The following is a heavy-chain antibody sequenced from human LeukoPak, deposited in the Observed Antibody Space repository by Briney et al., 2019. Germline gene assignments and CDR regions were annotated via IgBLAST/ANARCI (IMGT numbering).Heavy chain of an antibody. Sequence: GGSLRLSCAASGFTFDDYGLSWVRQVPGKGLEWVSAISGSGGSTYYADPVKGRFTISRDNSKNTLYLQMNSLRAEDTAVYYCAKDGGVWFGESNDYWGQGTLVTVSS. CDR1: GFTFDDYG. V-gene: IGHV3-23*01. CDR2: ISGSGGST. J-gene: IGHJ4*02. D-gene: IGHD3-10*01. CDR3: AKDGGVWFGESNDY.